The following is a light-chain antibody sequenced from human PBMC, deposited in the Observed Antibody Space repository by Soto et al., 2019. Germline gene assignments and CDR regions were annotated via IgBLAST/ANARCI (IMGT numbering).Light chain of an antibody. J-gene: IGLJ2*01. V-gene: IGLV2-14*01. CDR1: SRDIGRYNY. Sequence: QSALTQPASVSGSPGQSITIFCTGTSRDIGRYNYVSWYQQHPDKPPKAMIYEVSNRPSGVSNRFSGSKSGNTASLTISGLQAEDEADYYCSSYTSSSTPHVVFGGGTKLTVL. CDR3: SSYTSSSTPHVV. CDR2: EVS.